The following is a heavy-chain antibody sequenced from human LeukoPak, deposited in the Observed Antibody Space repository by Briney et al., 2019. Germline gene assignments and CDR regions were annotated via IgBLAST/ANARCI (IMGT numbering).Heavy chain of an antibody. V-gene: IGHV4-39*07. CDR2: IYYSGTS. J-gene: IGHJ4*02. Sequence: SETLSLTCIVSGGSINSNIYYWGWIRQPPGKGLEWIGSIYYSGTSYYSPSLRSRVTISVDTSKNQFSLKLSSVTAADTAVYYCARAYDIFTGHYIPSQFDYWGQGTLVTVSS. CDR3: ARAYDIFTGHYIPSQFDY. CDR1: GGSINSNIYY. D-gene: IGHD3-9*01.